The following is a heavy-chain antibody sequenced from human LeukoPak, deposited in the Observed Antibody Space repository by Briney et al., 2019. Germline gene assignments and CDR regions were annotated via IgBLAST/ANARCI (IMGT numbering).Heavy chain of an antibody. CDR3: AKAPRPWVGGATGSRYYFDY. CDR1: GFTFSSYG. CDR2: ISYDGSNK. J-gene: IGHJ4*02. V-gene: IGHV3-30*18. D-gene: IGHD1-26*01. Sequence: GRSLRLSCAASGFTFSSYGMHWVRQAPGKGLEWVAVISYDGSNKYYADSVKGRFTISRDNSKNTLYLQMNSLRAEDTAVYYCAKAPRPWVGGATGSRYYFDYWGQGTLVTVSS.